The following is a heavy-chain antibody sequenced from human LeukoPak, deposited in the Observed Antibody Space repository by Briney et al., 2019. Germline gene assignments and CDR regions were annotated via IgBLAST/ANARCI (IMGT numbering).Heavy chain of an antibody. V-gene: IGHV3-23*01. Sequence: GGSLRLSCAASGFTFSNYAMTWVRQVPGKGLEWVSGISGTGGTTNYADSVKGRFTISRDNSKNTLYLQMSSLRAEDMAVYYCAKGGPLTMRFAFDIWGQGTMVTVSS. J-gene: IGHJ3*02. CDR3: AKGGPLTMRFAFDI. CDR1: GFTFSNYA. D-gene: IGHD3-22*01. CDR2: ISGTGGTT.